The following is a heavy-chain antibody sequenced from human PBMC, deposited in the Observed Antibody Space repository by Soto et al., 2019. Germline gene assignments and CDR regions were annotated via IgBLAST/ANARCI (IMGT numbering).Heavy chain of an antibody. J-gene: IGHJ6*02. CDR3: AHHLGGNHNYYGMDV. Sequence: QVQLVQSGAEVKKPGSSVTVSCKASGGTFSSYAISWVRQAPGLGLEWMGGIIPFFGTADYAQKFQGRVTSTADDFTNTAYMEQRSQRSEDTAVYYCAHHLGGNHNYYGMDVWGQGTTVTVYS. CDR2: IIPFFGTA. CDR1: GGTFSSYA. D-gene: IGHD3-16*01. V-gene: IGHV1-69*12.